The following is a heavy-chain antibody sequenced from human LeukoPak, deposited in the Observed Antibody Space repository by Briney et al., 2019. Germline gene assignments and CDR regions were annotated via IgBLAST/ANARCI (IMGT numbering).Heavy chain of an antibody. D-gene: IGHD4-17*01. CDR2: INWNGVST. V-gene: IGHV3-20*04. J-gene: IGHJ3*02. Sequence: PGGSLRLSCAASGFIFDDYGISWVRQAPGKGLEWVCGINWNGVSTGYADSVKGRFTISRDNARNSLSLQMNSLRAEDTAFYYCVRDLYGDYGFDIWGQGTMVTVSS. CDR3: VRDLYGDYGFDI. CDR1: GFIFDDYG.